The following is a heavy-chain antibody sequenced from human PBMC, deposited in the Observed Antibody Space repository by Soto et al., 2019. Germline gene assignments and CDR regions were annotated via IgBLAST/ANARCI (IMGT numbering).Heavy chain of an antibody. CDR1: GYTFTSYG. CDR2: ISAYNGNT. Sequence: ASVKVSCKASGYTFTSYGISWVRQAPGQGLEWMGWISAYNGNTNYAQKLQGRVTMTTDTSTSTAYMELRSLRSDDTAVYYCARIDYYGSGSYDNWFDPWGQGTLVTVSS. J-gene: IGHJ5*02. D-gene: IGHD3-10*01. V-gene: IGHV1-18*01. CDR3: ARIDYYGSGSYDNWFDP.